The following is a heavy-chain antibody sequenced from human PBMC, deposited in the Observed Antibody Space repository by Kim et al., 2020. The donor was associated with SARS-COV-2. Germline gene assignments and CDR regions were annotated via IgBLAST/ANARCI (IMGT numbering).Heavy chain of an antibody. V-gene: IGHV1-58*01. CDR3: AADTTRPYGSGSPHFDY. D-gene: IGHD3-10*01. Sequence: FQERVTITRDMSTSTAYMELSSLRSEDTAVYYCAADTTRPYGSGSPHFDYWGQGTLVTVSS. J-gene: IGHJ4*02.